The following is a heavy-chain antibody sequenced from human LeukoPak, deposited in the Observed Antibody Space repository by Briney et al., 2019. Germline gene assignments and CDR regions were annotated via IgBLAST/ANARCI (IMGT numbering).Heavy chain of an antibody. D-gene: IGHD3-22*01. CDR2: INPSGST. J-gene: IGHJ6*03. CDR3: ARGRQEISMILVVMTGVSYYLDV. Sequence: PPETLSLTCAVYGGSFSGYYWTWIRQSPGKGLEWIEEINPSGSTYYNPSLKSRLTISRDTSKNQFSLRLSSVTAADTAVYYCARGRQEISMILVVMTGVSYYLDVWGKGTTVTVS. V-gene: IGHV4-34*01. CDR1: GGSFSGYY.